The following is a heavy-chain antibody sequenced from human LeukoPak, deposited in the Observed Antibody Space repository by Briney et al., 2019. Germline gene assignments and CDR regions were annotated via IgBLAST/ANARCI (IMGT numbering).Heavy chain of an antibody. Sequence: GGSLRLSCAASGFTFSAYSMNWVRQAPGKGLEWVSFISGGGDTTYNAHSVKGRFTISRDNAKNSLYLQMNSLGDEDTAVYFCARDKQPYRSNFWYFDLWGRGTLVTVSS. V-gene: IGHV3-48*02. CDR2: ISGGGDTT. J-gene: IGHJ2*01. D-gene: IGHD6-13*01. CDR3: ARDKQPYRSNFWYFDL. CDR1: GFTFSAYS.